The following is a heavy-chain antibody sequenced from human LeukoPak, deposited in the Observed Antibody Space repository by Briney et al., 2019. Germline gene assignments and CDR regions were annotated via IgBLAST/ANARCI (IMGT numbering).Heavy chain of an antibody. D-gene: IGHD2/OR15-2a*01. V-gene: IGHV5-51*01. Sequence: GESLKISCKGSGYIFTNYRIGWVRQMPGKGLEWMGIIYPGDSDTRYSPSFQGQVTISADKSISTAYLQWSSLKASDTAMYYCVRRVYCSTTSCPPPHLDHWGQGTLVTVST. CDR1: GYIFTNYR. CDR3: VRRVYCSTTSCPPPHLDH. CDR2: IYPGDSDT. J-gene: IGHJ4*02.